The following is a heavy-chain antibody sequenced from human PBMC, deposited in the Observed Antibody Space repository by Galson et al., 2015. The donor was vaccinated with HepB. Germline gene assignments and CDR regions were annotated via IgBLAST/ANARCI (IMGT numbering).Heavy chain of an antibody. CDR2: IYFGGTT. Sequence: SLRLSCAASGFTVISNYATWVRQAPGKGLEWVSVIYFGGTTYYADSVKGRFTISRDHSKNTMYLQMNSLRAEDTAVYYCARGGWFGNAFDVWGQGTLVTVSS. CDR3: ARGGWFGNAFDV. D-gene: IGHD3-10*01. CDR1: GFTVISNY. V-gene: IGHV3-66*01. J-gene: IGHJ3*01.